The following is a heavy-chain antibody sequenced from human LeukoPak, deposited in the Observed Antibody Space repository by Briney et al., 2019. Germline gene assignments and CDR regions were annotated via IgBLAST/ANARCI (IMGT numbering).Heavy chain of an antibody. Sequence: PGGSLRLSCTASGFTFSDRWMNWVRQAPGKGLEWVANIKQDGTEKYYVDSVKGRFTISRDNAKNSLYLQMNSLRAEDTAVYYCARGGRTGDYWGQGTLVTVSS. CDR3: ARGGRTGDY. D-gene: IGHD1-14*01. CDR1: GFTFSDRW. J-gene: IGHJ4*02. CDR2: IKQDGTEK. V-gene: IGHV3-7*01.